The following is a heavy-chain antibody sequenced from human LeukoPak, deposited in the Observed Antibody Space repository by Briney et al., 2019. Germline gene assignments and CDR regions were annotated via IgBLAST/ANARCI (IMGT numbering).Heavy chain of an antibody. CDR1: GGSISNYY. J-gene: IGHJ4*02. CDR3: ARDLGRDGYNYYFDY. V-gene: IGHV4-59*01. CDR2: IYYSGST. D-gene: IGHD5-24*01. Sequence: PSETLSLTCTVSGGSISNYYWSWIRQPPGKGLEWIGYIYYSGSTNYNPSLKSRVTISVDTSKNQFSLKLSSVTAADTAVYYCARDLGRDGYNYYFDYWGQGTLVTVSS.